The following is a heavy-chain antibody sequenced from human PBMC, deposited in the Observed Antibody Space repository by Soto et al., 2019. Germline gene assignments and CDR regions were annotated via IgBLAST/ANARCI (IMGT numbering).Heavy chain of an antibody. CDR2: ISTYSGDT. D-gene: IGHD3-10*01. CDR1: AYTFTTYN. J-gene: IGHJ2*01. V-gene: IGHV1-18*01. Sequence: QIQLVQSGGEVKKPGASVTVLCKASAYTFTTYNIAWVRQAPGQGLEWMGWISTYSGDTNYAQNYQARVTMTIDTSTNTAYLHLRSLRSDDTAVYYCARDGRRGDLDLWGRGTLVTVSS. CDR3: ARDGRRGDLDL.